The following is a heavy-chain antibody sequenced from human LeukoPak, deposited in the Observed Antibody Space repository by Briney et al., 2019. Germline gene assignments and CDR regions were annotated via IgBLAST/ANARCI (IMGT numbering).Heavy chain of an antibody. CDR1: GGSISSYY. V-gene: IGHV4-59*08. Sequence: SETLSLTCTVSGGSISSYYWSWIRQPPGKGLEWIGYIYYSGSTNYNPSLKSRVTISVDTSKNQFSLKLSSVTAADTAVYYCARYYYDSGGSKYYYYYYGMDVWGQGTTVTVSS. D-gene: IGHD3-22*01. CDR3: ARYYYDSGGSKYYYYYYGMDV. CDR2: IYYSGST. J-gene: IGHJ6*02.